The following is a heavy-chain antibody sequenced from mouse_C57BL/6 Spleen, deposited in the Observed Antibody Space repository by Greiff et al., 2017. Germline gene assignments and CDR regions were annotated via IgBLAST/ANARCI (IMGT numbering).Heavy chain of an antibody. CDR2: ISSGGDYI. CDR1: GFTFSSYA. CDR3: TRDGELDGYDGFDY. J-gene: IGHJ2*01. V-gene: IGHV5-9-1*02. Sequence: EVKLMESGEGLVKPGGSLKLSCAASGFTFSSYAMSWVRQTPEKRLEWVAYISSGGDYIYYADTVKGRFTISRDNARNTLYLQMSSLKSEDTAMYYCTRDGELDGYDGFDYWGQGTTLTVSS. D-gene: IGHD2-2*01.